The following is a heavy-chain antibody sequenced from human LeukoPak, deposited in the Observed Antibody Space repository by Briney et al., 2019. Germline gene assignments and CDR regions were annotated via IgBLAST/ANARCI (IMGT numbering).Heavy chain of an antibody. CDR1: GYTFTSYG. Sequence: ASVKVSCKASGYTFTSYGISWVRQAPGQGLEWMGWISAYNSNTNYAQKLQGRVTMTTDTSTSTAYMELRSLRSDDTAVYYCARWLKETYYYDSTAGYWGQGTLVTVSS. D-gene: IGHD3-22*01. J-gene: IGHJ4*02. V-gene: IGHV1-18*01. CDR2: ISAYNSNT. CDR3: ARWLKETYYYDSTAGY.